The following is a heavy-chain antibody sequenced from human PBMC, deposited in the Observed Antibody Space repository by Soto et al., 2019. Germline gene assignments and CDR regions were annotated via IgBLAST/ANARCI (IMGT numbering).Heavy chain of an antibody. CDR3: ARDQGEDSSGWYSYYYYGMDV. Sequence: PXGSRRLACAAAGFTFSSYAMHWVRQAPGKGLEWVAVISYDGSNKYYADSVKGRFTISRDNSKNTLYLQMNSLRAEDTAVYYCARDQGEDSSGWYSYYYYGMDVWGQGTTVTVSS. V-gene: IGHV3-30-3*01. D-gene: IGHD6-19*01. J-gene: IGHJ6*02. CDR2: ISYDGSNK. CDR1: GFTFSSYA.